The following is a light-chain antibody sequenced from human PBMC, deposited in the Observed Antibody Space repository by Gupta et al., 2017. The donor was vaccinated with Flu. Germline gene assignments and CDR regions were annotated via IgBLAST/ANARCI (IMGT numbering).Light chain of an antibody. Sequence: DIVMTQYPLSLHVTPGEPASISCRASQSLLHSNGYNYLDWYRQKPGQSPQLLIYLVSNRASGVPDRFSGSGSGTDFTLKISRVEAEDVGVYYCMQALQTPYSFGQGTKLEIK. CDR2: LVS. CDR3: MQALQTPYS. V-gene: IGKV2-28*01. CDR1: QSLLHSNGYNY. J-gene: IGKJ2*03.